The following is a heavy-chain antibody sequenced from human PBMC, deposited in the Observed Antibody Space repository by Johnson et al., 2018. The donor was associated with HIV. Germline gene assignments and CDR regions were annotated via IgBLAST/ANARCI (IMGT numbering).Heavy chain of an antibody. Sequence: QVQLVESGGGLVKPGGSLRLSCAASGFTVSDYYMSWIRQSLGKGLEWVSYISSSGSTIYYADSVKGRLTISRDNAKNSLYLQMNSLRAEDTAMYYWAREWHGQLWDDAFDIWGQGTMVTVSS. V-gene: IGHV3-11*04. D-gene: IGHD5-18*01. J-gene: IGHJ3*02. CDR1: GFTVSDYY. CDR3: AREWHGQLWDDAFDI. CDR2: ISSSGSTI.